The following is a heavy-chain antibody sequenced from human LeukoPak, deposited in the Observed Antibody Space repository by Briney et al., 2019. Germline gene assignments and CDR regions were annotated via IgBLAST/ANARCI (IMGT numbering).Heavy chain of an antibody. CDR2: INSDGRST. D-gene: IGHD3-22*01. J-gene: IGHJ2*01. V-gene: IGHV3-74*01. Sequence: GGSLRLSCAASGFTFSKYWMHWVRQAPGKGLVWVSRINSDGRSTSYADSVKGRFTISRDNAKNTLYLQMNSLRAEDTAVYYCAGGDSSGWYFDLWGRGTLVTVSS. CDR1: GFTFSKYW. CDR3: AGGDSSGWYFDL.